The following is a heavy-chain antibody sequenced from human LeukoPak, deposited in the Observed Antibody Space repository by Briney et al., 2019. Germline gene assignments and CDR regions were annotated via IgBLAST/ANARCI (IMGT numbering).Heavy chain of an antibody. CDR3: ARGYDY. CDR1: GYTFTSYY. J-gene: IGHJ4*02. CDR2: IWYDGSNK. Sequence: SCKASGYTFTSYYMHWVRQAPGKGLEWVAVIWYDGSNKYYADSVKGRFTISRDNSKNTLYLQMNSLRAEDTAVYYCARGYDYWGQGTLVTVSS. V-gene: IGHV3-33*01.